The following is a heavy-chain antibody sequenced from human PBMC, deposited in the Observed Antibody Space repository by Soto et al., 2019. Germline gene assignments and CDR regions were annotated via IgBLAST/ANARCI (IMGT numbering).Heavy chain of an antibody. Sequence: QVQLVQSGAEVKKPGASGKVSCKASGYTFTSYGISWVRQAPGQGLEWMGWISAYNGNTNYAQQLQGRATMTTDTSTSTAYMELRSLRSDDTAVYYCARHITEASSGWYDVAFDIWGQGTMITVAS. CDR1: GYTFTSYG. V-gene: IGHV1-18*01. CDR2: ISAYNGNT. D-gene: IGHD6-19*01. CDR3: ARHITEASSGWYDVAFDI. J-gene: IGHJ3*02.